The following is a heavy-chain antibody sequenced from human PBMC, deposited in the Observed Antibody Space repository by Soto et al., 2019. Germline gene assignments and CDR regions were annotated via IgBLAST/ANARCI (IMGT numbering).Heavy chain of an antibody. CDR3: AGTEPRGYSYGGWFDP. V-gene: IGHV3-11*01. CDR2: ISSSGSTI. CDR1: GFTCSDDY. D-gene: IGHD5-18*01. J-gene: IGHJ5*02. Sequence: GGALRLSCAASGFTCSDDYMSWIRQAAGKGLEGVSYISSSGSTIYYADSVKGRFTISRDNAKNSLYLQMNSLRAEDTAVYYCAGTEPRGYSYGGWFDPWGQGPLVTVSS.